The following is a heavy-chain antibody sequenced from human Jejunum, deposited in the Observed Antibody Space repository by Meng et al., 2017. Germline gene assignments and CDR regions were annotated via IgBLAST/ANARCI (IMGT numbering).Heavy chain of an antibody. J-gene: IGHJ4*02. D-gene: IGHD3-10*01. CDR1: GYTLTGHF. CDR3: TRDKDGANFDY. V-gene: IGHV1-2*06. CDR2: INPVSGAT. Sequence: QVRLVQSGAGVKKPGASVKVSCKASGYTLTGHFMHWVRQAPGQGLEWMGRINPVSGATDYAQKFQGRVTMTVDTSITIAFMELSSLTSDDTAVYYCTRDKDGANFDYWGQGSLVTVSS.